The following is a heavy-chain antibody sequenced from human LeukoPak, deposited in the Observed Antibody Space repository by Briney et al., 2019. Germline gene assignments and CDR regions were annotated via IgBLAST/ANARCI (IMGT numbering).Heavy chain of an antibody. D-gene: IGHD7-27*01. CDR2: ISYDGSNK. V-gene: IGHV3-30*19. J-gene: IGHJ2*01. CDR1: GFIFSNSG. CDR3: ARDGLNWGYWYFDL. Sequence: PGGSLRLSCAASGFIFSNSGIHWVRQAPGKGLEWVAVISYDGSNKYYADSVKGRFTISRDNSKNTLYLQMNSLRAEDMAVYYCARDGLNWGYWYFDLWGRGTLVTVSS.